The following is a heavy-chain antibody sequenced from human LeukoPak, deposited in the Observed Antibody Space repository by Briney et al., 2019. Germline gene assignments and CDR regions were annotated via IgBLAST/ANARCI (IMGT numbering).Heavy chain of an antibody. CDR2: SIPVFGTT. D-gene: IGHD3-3*01. CDR1: GGTFSSNG. Sequence: GASVKVSCKSSGGTFSSNGISWLRQAPGQDLEWMGGSIPVFGTTDYAQKFQCRVTITADEARSTAYMELSSLTFDDTAVYYCARDLLPMTVFGVVNDWGQGTLVTVSS. J-gene: IGHJ4*02. V-gene: IGHV1-69*13. CDR3: ARDLLPMTVFGVVND.